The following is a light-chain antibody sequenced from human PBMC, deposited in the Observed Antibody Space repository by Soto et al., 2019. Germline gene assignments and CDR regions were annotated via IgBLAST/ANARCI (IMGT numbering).Light chain of an antibody. CDR2: SNN. V-gene: IGLV1-44*01. CDR1: SSNIGSNT. CDR3: AAWDDSLNGPL. J-gene: IGLJ2*01. Sequence: QSVLTQPPSASGTPGQRVTISCSGSSSNIGSNTVNWYQQLPGTAPKLLIYSNNRRPSGVPDRFSGSMSGTSASLAISGLQSEDEADYYCAAWDDSLNGPLFGGGTKVTVL.